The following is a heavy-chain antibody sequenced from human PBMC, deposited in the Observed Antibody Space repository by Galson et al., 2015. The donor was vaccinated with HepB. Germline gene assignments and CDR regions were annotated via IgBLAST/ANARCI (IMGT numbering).Heavy chain of an antibody. CDR3: ARRGDYYVESVDH. J-gene: IGHJ4*02. CDR2: IRSKVYGGTT. CDR1: GFTFGDYA. V-gene: IGHV3-49*03. Sequence: SLRLSCAGSGFTFGDYAVSWLRQAPGKGLEWAGFIRSKVYGGTTQYAASVKGRFTISRDDSINIAYLQMNSLKTEDTAVYYCARRGDYYVESVDHWGQGTLVTVSS. D-gene: IGHD1-26*01.